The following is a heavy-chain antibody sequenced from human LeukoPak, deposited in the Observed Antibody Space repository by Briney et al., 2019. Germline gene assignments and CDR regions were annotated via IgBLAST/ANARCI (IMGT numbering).Heavy chain of an antibody. D-gene: IGHD2-15*01. CDR3: ARGCSGGSCSPVYYYGMDV. CDR2: ISAYNGNT. Sequence: HRASVKVSCKASGGTFSSYAISWVRQAPGQGLEWMGWISAYNGNTNYAQKLQGRVTMTTDTSTSTAYMELRSLRSDDTAVYYCARGCSGGSCSPVYYYGMDVWGQGTTVTVSS. J-gene: IGHJ6*02. V-gene: IGHV1-18*01. CDR1: GGTFSSYA.